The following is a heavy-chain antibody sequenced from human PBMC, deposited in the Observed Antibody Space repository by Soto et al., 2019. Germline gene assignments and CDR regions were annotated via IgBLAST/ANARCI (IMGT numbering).Heavy chain of an antibody. Sequence: PSETLSLTCAVYGGSFSGYYWSWIRQRPGKGLEWIGEINHSGSTNYNPSLKSRVTISVDTSKNQFSLKLSSVTAADTAVYYCARAAPRYCSGGSYYSGRDYWGQGTRVTVS. CDR1: GGSFSGYY. J-gene: IGHJ4*02. CDR3: ARAAPRYCSGGSYYSGRDY. CDR2: INHSGST. V-gene: IGHV4-34*01. D-gene: IGHD2-15*01.